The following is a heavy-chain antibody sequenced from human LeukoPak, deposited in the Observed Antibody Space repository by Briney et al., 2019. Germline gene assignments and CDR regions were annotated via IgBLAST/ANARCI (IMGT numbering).Heavy chain of an antibody. CDR2: IRGDGGGA. CDR3: TKDPNGDYIGAFDP. V-gene: IGHV3-23*01. Sequence: GSLRLSFAAPGLNFRNYAMNWVRQAPGRGLEWVSSIRGDGGGAVYTDSVKGRFTTSRDNSKNMLYLQMNSLRAEDTALYYCTKDPNGDYIGAFDPWGQGTLVTVSS. D-gene: IGHD4-17*01. J-gene: IGHJ5*02. CDR1: GLNFRNYA.